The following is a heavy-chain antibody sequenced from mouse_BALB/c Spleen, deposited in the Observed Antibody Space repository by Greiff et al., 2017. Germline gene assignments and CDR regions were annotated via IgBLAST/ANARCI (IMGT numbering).Heavy chain of an antibody. V-gene: IGHV5-4*02. J-gene: IGHJ4*01. CDR1: GFTFSDYY. CDR3: ARGWLRHAMDY. Sequence: EVQRVESGGGLVKPGGSLKLSCAASGFTFSDYYMYWVRQTPEKRLEWVATISDGGSYTYYPDSVKGRFTISRDNAKNNLYLQMSSLKSEDTAMYYCARGWLRHAMDYWGQGTSVTVSS. CDR2: ISDGGSYT. D-gene: IGHD2-2*01.